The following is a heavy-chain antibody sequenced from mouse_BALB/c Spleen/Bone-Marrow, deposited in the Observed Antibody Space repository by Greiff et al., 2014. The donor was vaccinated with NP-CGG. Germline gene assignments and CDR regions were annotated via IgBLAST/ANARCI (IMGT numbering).Heavy chain of an antibody. CDR2: IDPANGNT. V-gene: IGHV14-3*02. J-gene: IGHJ1*01. CDR1: GFNIRDTY. CDR3: ARGGTTATWYFDV. D-gene: IGHD1-2*01. Sequence: VQLKESGAELVEPGASVKLSCTASGFNIRDTYMHWVKQRPEQGLEWIGRIDPANGNTKYDPKFQGKATITADTSSNTAYLQLSSLTSEDTAVYYCARGGTTATWYFDVWGAGTTVTVSS.